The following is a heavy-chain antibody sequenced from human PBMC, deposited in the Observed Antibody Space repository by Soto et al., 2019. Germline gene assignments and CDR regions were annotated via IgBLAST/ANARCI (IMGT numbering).Heavy chain of an antibody. CDR1: GGSINSYY. CDR2: VYYSGTT. V-gene: IGHV4-59*01. Sequence: ETLSLTCTVSGGSINSYYWSWIRQSPGKGLEWIGYVYYSGTTYYNPSLQSRVTISVDTSKKQFSLKVRSVTAADTAIYFCARAGSTWRYFFEYWGQGSLVTVSS. CDR3: ARAGSTWRYFFEY. D-gene: IGHD2-2*01. J-gene: IGHJ4*02.